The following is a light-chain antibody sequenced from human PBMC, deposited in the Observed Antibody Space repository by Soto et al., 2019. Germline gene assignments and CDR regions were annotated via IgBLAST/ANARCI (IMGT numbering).Light chain of an antibody. J-gene: IGLJ1*01. V-gene: IGLV2-14*03. CDR1: SSDVGAYNY. CDR3: SSYTSSYTYV. CDR2: GVS. Sequence: QSVLAQPASVSGSPGQPITISCTGTSSDVGAYNYVSWYQHHPGKAPKLMVSGVSNRPSGVSDRFSGSKSGNTASLTISGLQAEDEADYYCSSYTSSYTYVFGTGTKVTVL.